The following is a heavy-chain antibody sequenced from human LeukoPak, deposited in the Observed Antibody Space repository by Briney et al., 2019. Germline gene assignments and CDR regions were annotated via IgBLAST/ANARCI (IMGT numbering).Heavy chain of an antibody. D-gene: IGHD6-13*01. J-gene: IGHJ4*02. CDR1: GFTFSSYA. Sequence: PGGSLRLSCAASGFTFSSYAMSWVRQAPGKGLEWVSAISGSGGSTYYADSVKGRFTISRDNSKNTLYLQMNSLRAEDTAVYYCARDGVAAAGTWFGQDYWGQGTLVTVSS. CDR2: ISGSGGST. V-gene: IGHV3-23*01. CDR3: ARDGVAAAGTWFGQDY.